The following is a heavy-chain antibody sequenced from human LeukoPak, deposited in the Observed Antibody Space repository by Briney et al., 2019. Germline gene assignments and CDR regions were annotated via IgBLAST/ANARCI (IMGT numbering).Heavy chain of an antibody. D-gene: IGHD3-9*01. J-gene: IGHJ4*02. Sequence: GASVKVSCKASGGTFSSYAISWVRQAPGQGLEWMGRIIPILVIANYAQKFQGRVTITADKSTSTAYMELSSLRSEDTAVYYCARGNDILTGPERFDYWGQGTLVTVSS. CDR2: IIPILVIA. CDR3: ARGNDILTGPERFDY. CDR1: GGTFSSYA. V-gene: IGHV1-69*04.